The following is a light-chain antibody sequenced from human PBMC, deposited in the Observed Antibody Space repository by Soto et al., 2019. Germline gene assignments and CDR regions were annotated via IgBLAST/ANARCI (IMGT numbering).Light chain of an antibody. CDR2: DAS. CDR1: QSISSW. J-gene: IGKJ1*01. Sequence: IQMTQSPSSLSASVGDRVTITCRASQSISSWLAWYQQKPGNAPKLLIYDASSLESGLPSRFSGGGSGTEFTLTISSLQPDDFATYFCQQYNIYSTFGQGTKVDIK. V-gene: IGKV1-5*01. CDR3: QQYNIYST.